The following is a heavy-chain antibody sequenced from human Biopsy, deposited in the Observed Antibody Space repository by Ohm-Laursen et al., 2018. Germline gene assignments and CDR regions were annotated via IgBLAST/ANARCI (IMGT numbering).Heavy chain of an antibody. J-gene: IGHJ3*02. Sequence: SLRLSCTASGFILNNYAMSWVRQAPGKVLEWVSGTGTTTHYADSVEGRFTISRDNSKNTLYLQMNSLRADDTAVYYCAKDHFPGNSQWDAFDIWGQGTTVTVSS. CDR3: AKDHFPGNSQWDAFDI. CDR1: GFILNNYA. V-gene: IGHV3-23*01. D-gene: IGHD4-23*01. CDR2: TGTTT.